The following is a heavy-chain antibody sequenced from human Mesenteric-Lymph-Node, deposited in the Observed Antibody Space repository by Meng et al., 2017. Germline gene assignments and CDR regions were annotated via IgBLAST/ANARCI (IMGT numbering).Heavy chain of an antibody. D-gene: IGHD3-10*01. Sequence: RLPQWGAGLLKPSETLSRSCAVYGGSFRDYYWTWIRHPPGKGLEWIGEIDHRGNTKYNPSLKSRVTISLDTSKKQFSLKVSSVTAADSAVYYCARRGPSGNFSPWSQGALVTVSS. V-gene: IGHV4-34*01. CDR3: ARRGPSGNFSP. CDR1: GGSFRDYY. CDR2: IDHRGNT. J-gene: IGHJ5*02.